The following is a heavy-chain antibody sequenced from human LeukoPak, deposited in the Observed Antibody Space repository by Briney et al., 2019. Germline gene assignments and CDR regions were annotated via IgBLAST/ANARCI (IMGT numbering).Heavy chain of an antibody. CDR2: ITHSGGNT. J-gene: IGHJ4*02. V-gene: IGHV3-23*01. D-gene: IGHD1-26*01. CDR1: GFTFSSYA. CDR3: AKADGDTYYRVFDY. Sequence: GGSLRLSRAASGFTFSSYAMNWVGQAAGKGLEWVSGITHSGGNTYYAASVKGRFTISRDNSNNMVYLQMNSLRAEDTAKYYCAKADGDTYYRVFDYWGQGILVTVSS.